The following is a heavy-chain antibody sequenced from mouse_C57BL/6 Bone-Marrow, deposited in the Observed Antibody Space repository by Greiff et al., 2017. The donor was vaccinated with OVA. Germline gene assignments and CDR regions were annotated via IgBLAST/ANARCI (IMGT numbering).Heavy chain of an antibody. CDR2: ISSGSSTI. CDR3: ASPLLLRLYAMDY. J-gene: IGHJ4*01. Sequence: EVKVVESGGGLVKPGGSLKLSCAASGFTFSDYGMHWVRQAPEKGLEWVAYISSGSSTIYYADTVKGRFTISRDNAKNTLFLQMTSLRSEDTAMYYCASPLLLRLYAMDYWGQGTSVTVSS. V-gene: IGHV5-17*01. D-gene: IGHD1-1*01. CDR1: GFTFSDYG.